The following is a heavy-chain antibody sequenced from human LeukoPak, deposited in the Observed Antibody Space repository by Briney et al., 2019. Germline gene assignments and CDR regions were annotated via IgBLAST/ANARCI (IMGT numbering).Heavy chain of an antibody. Sequence: SETLSLTCTVSGGSISSDYWSWIRQPPGKGLEWVGYIYCSGSTNYNPSLKSRLTISVDTSKNQFSLKLRSVTPADTAVYYCARLSGYCSGGSCYSGPYYYYGMDVWGQGTTVTVSS. V-gene: IGHV4-59*08. J-gene: IGHJ6*02. D-gene: IGHD2-15*01. CDR2: IYCSGST. CDR3: ARLSGYCSGGSCYSGPYYYYGMDV. CDR1: GGSISSDY.